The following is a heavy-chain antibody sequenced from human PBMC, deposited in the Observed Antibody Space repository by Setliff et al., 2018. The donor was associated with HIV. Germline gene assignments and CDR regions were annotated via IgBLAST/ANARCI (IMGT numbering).Heavy chain of an antibody. D-gene: IGHD2-8*01. CDR3: ARAKYCTNGVCVGYFQH. CDR1: GYIFTNYG. V-gene: IGHV1-18*01. Sequence: GASVKVSCKASGYIFTNYGISWVRQAPGQGLEWMGWITGYNGNTNYAEKFQGRVTMTRDTSISTAYMELSRLRSDDTAVYYCARAKYCTNGVCVGYFQHWGQGTLVTVSS. CDR2: ITGYNGNT. J-gene: IGHJ1*01.